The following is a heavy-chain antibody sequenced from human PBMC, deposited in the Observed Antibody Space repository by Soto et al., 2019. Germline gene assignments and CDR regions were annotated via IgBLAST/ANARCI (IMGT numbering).Heavy chain of an antibody. V-gene: IGHV3-33*01. Sequence: VGSLRLSGAASGFTFSSYGMHWVRQARGKGLEWVAVIWYDGSNKYYADSVKGRFTISRDNSKNTLYLQMNSLRSEDTAVYYCARLQGRPIAAQTTWRDYWGQGTLVTVSS. D-gene: IGHD6-13*01. J-gene: IGHJ4*02. CDR3: ARLQGRPIAAQTTWRDY. CDR1: GFTFSSYG. CDR2: IWYDGSNK.